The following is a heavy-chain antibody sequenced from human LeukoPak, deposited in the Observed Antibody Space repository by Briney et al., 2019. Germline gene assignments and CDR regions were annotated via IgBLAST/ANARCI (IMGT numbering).Heavy chain of an antibody. CDR1: GFTFSSYG. D-gene: IGHD4-11*01. J-gene: IGHJ6*02. Sequence: PGGSLRLSCAASGFTFSSYGMHWVRQAPGKGLEWVAVIWYDGSNKYYADSVKGRLTISRDNSKNTLYLQMNSLRAEDTAVYYCARDTGYYYYGMDVWGQGTTVTVSS. CDR2: IWYDGSNK. CDR3: ARDTGYYYYGMDV. V-gene: IGHV3-33*01.